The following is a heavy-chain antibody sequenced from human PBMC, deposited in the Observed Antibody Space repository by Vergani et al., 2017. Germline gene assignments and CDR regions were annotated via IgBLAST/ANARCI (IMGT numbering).Heavy chain of an antibody. CDR3: ARVSGSYYFDYYYGMDV. J-gene: IGHJ6*02. V-gene: IGHV3-53*01. Sequence: EVQLVEPGGGLIQPGGSLRLSCAASGFTVSSNYMSWVRQAPGKGLEWVSVIYSGGSTYYADSVKGRFTISRDNSKNTLYLQMNSLRAEDTAVYYCARVSGSYYFDYYYGMDVWGQGTTVTVSS. CDR1: GFTVSSNY. D-gene: IGHD1-26*01. CDR2: IYSGGST.